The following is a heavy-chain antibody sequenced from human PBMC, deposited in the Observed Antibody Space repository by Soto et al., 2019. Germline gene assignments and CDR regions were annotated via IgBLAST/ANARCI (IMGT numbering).Heavy chain of an antibody. J-gene: IGHJ4*02. CDR2: IYYSGST. CDR1: GGSISGSY. Sequence: QVQLQESGPGLVKPSETLSLTCTVSGGSISGSYGSWIRQPPGKGLEWIGYIYYSGSTNYNPSLKSRVTISVDTSKNQFSLKLSSVTAADTAVYYCARRWGRTFDYWGQGTLVTVSS. V-gene: IGHV4-59*08. CDR3: ARRWGRTFDY. D-gene: IGHD7-27*01.